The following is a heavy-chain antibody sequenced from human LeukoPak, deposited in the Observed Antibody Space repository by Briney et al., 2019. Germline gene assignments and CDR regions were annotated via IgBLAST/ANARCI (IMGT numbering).Heavy chain of an antibody. V-gene: IGHV4-4*02. CDR3: ARGRYCSGGSCSNWFDP. CDR1: GGSISSSNW. D-gene: IGHD2-15*01. Sequence: SETLSLTCAVSGGSISSSNWWRWIRQPPGKGLEWIGEIYHSGSTNYNPSLKSRVTISVDTSKNQFSLKLSSVTAADTAVYYCARGRYCSGGSCSNWFDPWGQGTLVTVSS. J-gene: IGHJ5*02. CDR2: IYHSGST.